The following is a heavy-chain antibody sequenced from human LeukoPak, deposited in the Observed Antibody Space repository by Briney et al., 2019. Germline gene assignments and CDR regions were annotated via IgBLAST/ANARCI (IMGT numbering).Heavy chain of an antibody. CDR2: INHSGST. CDR3: ARKLRSKYSSSPRFDY. Sequence: PSETLSLTCTVSGGSVSSGSYYWSWIRQPPGKGLEWIGEINHSGSTNYNPSLKSRVTISVDTSRNQFSLKLSSVTAADTPVYYCARKLRSKYSSSPRFDYWGQGTLVTVSS. D-gene: IGHD6-6*01. V-gene: IGHV4-39*07. J-gene: IGHJ4*02. CDR1: GGSVSSGSYY.